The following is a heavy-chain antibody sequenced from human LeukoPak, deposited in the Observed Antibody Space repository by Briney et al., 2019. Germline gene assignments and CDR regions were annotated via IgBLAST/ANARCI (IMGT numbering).Heavy chain of an antibody. CDR1: GGSISSSSYY. Sequence: PSETLSLTCTVSGGSISSSSYYWGWIRQPPGKGLEWIGSIYYSGSTYYNPSLKSRVTISVDTSKNQFSLKLSSVTAADTAVYYCAGPLEWSPYYFDYWGQGTLVTVSS. J-gene: IGHJ4*02. D-gene: IGHD3-3*01. CDR2: IYYSGST. V-gene: IGHV4-39*07. CDR3: AGPLEWSPYYFDY.